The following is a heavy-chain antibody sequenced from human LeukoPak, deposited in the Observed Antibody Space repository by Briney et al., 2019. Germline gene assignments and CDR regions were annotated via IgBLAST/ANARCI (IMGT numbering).Heavy chain of an antibody. D-gene: IGHD6-6*01. CDR3: ARGPSIAARYDAFDI. CDR1: GFTVSTNC. CDR2: IYSGGTT. J-gene: IGHJ3*02. Sequence: GGSLRLSCAASGFTVSTNCMTWVRQAPGKGLEWVSTIYSGGTTYYADSVMGRFTISRHNSRNTLYLQMNSLRAEDTAVYYCARGPSIAARYDAFDIWGQGTMVTVSS. V-gene: IGHV3-53*04.